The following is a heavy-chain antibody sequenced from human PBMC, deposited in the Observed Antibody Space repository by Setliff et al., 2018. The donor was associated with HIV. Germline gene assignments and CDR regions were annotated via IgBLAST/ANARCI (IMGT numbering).Heavy chain of an antibody. CDR2: IIPVLGLS. CDR1: GGTFSSYA. Sequence: SVKVSCKASGGTFSSYAISWVRQAPGQGLEWMGGIIPVLGLSYYAQNFQGRVTITADESTSTAYMELSSLRSKDTAVYYCASYSGSYYFILHYWGQGTLVTVSS. D-gene: IGHD1-26*01. V-gene: IGHV1-69*10. J-gene: IGHJ4*02. CDR3: ASYSGSYYFILHY.